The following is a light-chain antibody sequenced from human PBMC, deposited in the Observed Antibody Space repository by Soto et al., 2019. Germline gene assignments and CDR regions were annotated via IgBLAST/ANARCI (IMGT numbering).Light chain of an antibody. CDR2: DVS. CDR1: QTISSW. J-gene: IGKJ2*02. V-gene: IGKV1-5*01. CDR3: QQYDGYSCT. Sequence: DIQMTQSPSTLSASVGDRVTITCRASQTISSWLAWYQQKPGKAPKLLIYDVSSLQSGVPSRFSGSGSGTEFTLTISSLQPDDFATYYCQQYDGYSCTFGQGTKLEIK.